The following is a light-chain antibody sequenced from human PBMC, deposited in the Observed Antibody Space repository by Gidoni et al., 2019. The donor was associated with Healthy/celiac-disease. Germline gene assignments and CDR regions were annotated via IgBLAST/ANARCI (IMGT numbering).Light chain of an antibody. CDR2: GKN. CDR3: NSRDSRSWV. CDR1: SLRSYY. J-gene: IGLJ3*02. V-gene: IGLV3-19*01. Sequence: SSELTQDPAVSVALGQTVRITCQGDSLRSYYASWYQQKPGQAPVLVIYGKNNRPSGIPDRFSGSSSGNTASLTITGAQAEDEADYYCNSRDSRSWVFGGGTKLTVL.